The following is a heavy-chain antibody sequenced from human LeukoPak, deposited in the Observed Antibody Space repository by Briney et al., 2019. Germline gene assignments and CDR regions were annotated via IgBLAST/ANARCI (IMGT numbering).Heavy chain of an antibody. CDR2: ISDDGSNK. D-gene: IGHD6-6*01. Sequence: GGSLRLSCAASGFTFSSHAMHWVRQAPGKGLEWVAVISDDGSNKYYADSVKGRFTISRDNSKNTLYLQMNSLRAEDTAVYYCARDRIAARQYNWFDPWGQGTLVTVSS. CDR1: GFTFSSHA. J-gene: IGHJ5*02. CDR3: ARDRIAARQYNWFDP. V-gene: IGHV3-30-3*01.